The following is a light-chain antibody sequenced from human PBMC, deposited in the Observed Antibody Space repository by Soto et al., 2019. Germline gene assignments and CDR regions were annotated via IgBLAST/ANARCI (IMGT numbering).Light chain of an antibody. CDR1: QSFSSS. CDR2: DAS. CDR3: QQRSNWPLT. J-gene: IGKJ4*01. Sequence: EIVLTQSPVTLSLSPGERATLSCRASQSFSSSLAWYQQKPGQAPRLLIYDASNRATGIPARFSGSGSGTDFTLTISSLEPEDFAVYYCQQRSNWPLTFGGGTKVDIK. V-gene: IGKV3-11*01.